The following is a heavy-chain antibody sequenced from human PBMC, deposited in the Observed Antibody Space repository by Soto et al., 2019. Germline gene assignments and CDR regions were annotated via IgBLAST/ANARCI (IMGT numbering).Heavy chain of an antibody. CDR1: GGSISSSNW. Sequence: SETLSLTCAVSGGSISSSNWWSWVRQPPGKGLEWIGEIYHSGSTNYNPSLKSRVTISVDKSKNQFPLKLSSVTAADTAVYYCAREPDYDFWSGYYHGWFDPWGQGTLVTVSS. CDR3: AREPDYDFWSGYYHGWFDP. J-gene: IGHJ5*02. CDR2: IYHSGST. D-gene: IGHD3-3*01. V-gene: IGHV4-4*02.